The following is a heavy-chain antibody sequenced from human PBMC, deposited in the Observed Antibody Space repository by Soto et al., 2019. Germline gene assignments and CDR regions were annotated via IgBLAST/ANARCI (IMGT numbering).Heavy chain of an antibody. D-gene: IGHD4-4*01. J-gene: IGHJ6*02. CDR1: GGSLSCYY. CDR2: INHSGST. Sequence: PSETLSLTCAVYGGSLSCYYWTLLRQPPGKGLEWIGEINHSGSTNCNPSLKSRVTISVDTSKNQLSLKLSSVTAADTAVYYCARGVWVTVTAKVKEGYGMDVWGQGTTVTVSS. V-gene: IGHV4-34*01. CDR3: ARGVWVTVTAKVKEGYGMDV.